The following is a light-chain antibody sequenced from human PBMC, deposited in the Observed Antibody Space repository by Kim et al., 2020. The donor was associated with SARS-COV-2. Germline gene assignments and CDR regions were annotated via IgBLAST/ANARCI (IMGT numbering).Light chain of an antibody. J-gene: IGLJ2*01. V-gene: IGLV3-1*01. CDR2: QDR. CDR1: KLGDKY. Sequence: SSELTQPPSVSMSPGQTASITCSGDKLGDKYACWHQKKPGQSPVLVIYQDRKRPSGIPERFSGSNSGNTATLTISGTQAMDEADYYCQAWDSSTGVFGGGTQLTVL. CDR3: QAWDSSTGV.